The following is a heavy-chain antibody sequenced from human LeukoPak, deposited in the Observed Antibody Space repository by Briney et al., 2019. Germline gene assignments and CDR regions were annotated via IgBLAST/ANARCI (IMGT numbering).Heavy chain of an antibody. CDR1: GFTFSSYA. CDR2: ISYDGNNK. J-gene: IGHJ4*02. V-gene: IGHV3-30*04. CDR3: ARVYYNILTGFPRSRGYLDY. Sequence: GGSLRLSCAASGFTFSSYAMHWVRQAPGKGLEWVAVISYDGNNKHYADSVKGRFTISRDSSKNTLYLQMNSLTTEDTAVYYCARVYYNILTGFPRSRGYLDYWGQGTLVTVSS. D-gene: IGHD3-9*01.